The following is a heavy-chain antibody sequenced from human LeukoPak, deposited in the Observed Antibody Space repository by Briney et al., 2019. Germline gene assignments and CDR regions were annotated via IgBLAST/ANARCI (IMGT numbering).Heavy chain of an antibody. CDR3: ARLHYDVLTGPFDY. CDR2: IYSGGAT. Sequence: GGSLRLSCAASGITVNTNYMSWVRQAPGKGLEWVSIIYSGGATYYADSVKGRFTISREISKNTLWLQMNSLRAEDTAVYYCARLHYDVLTGPFDYWGQGTLVTVSS. D-gene: IGHD3-9*01. J-gene: IGHJ4*02. CDR1: GITVNTNY. V-gene: IGHV3-66*04.